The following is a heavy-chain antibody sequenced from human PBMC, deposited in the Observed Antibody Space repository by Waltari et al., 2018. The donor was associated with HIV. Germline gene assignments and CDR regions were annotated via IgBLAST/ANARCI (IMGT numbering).Heavy chain of an antibody. V-gene: IGHV4-61*02. CDR1: GGSISSGSYY. J-gene: IGHJ3*02. CDR2: IYTSGST. CDR3: ARDVIFGVVRGAFDI. D-gene: IGHD3-3*01. Sequence: QVQLQESGPGLVKPSQTLSLTCTVYGGSISSGSYYWSWIRQPAGKGLEWIGRIYTSGSTNYNPSLKSRVTISVDTSKNQFSLKLSSVTAADTAVYYCARDVIFGVVRGAFDIWGQGTMVTVSS.